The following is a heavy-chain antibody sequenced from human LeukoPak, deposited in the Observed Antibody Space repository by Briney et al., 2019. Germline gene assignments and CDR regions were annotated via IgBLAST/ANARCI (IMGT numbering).Heavy chain of an antibody. J-gene: IGHJ5*02. D-gene: IGHD1-1*01. V-gene: IGHV4-34*01. CDR1: GGSFSGYY. CDR3: ARGYPNERYNWFDP. CDR2: INHSGST. Sequence: PSETLSLTCAVYGGSFSGYYWSWIRQPPGKGLEWIGEINHSGSTNYNPALKSPVTISVDTSKNQFSLKLSSVTAAHPALYYCARGYPNERYNWFDPWGQGTLVTVSS.